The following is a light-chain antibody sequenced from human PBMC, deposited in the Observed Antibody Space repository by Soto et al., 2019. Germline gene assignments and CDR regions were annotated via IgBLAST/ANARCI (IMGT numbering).Light chain of an antibody. CDR1: SSDVGGYDY. Sequence: QSALTQPASVSGSPGQSITISCTGTSSDVGGYDYVSWYQQHPGKAPKLMIYDVTNRPSGVSNRFSGSKSGNTASLTISGLQAEDEADYYCTSYASINTYVFGTGTKVTVL. CDR2: DVT. J-gene: IGLJ1*01. V-gene: IGLV2-14*01. CDR3: TSYASINTYV.